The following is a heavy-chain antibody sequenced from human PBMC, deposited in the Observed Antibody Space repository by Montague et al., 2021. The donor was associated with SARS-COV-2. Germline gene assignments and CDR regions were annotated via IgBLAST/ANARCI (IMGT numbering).Heavy chain of an antibody. CDR3: ARDSSSWYYWFDP. Sequence: SETLSLTCTVSGGSISSSSYYWGWIRQPAGKGLEWIGSLYYTGXTXYXXXXKSRVTISVDTSKNQFSLKLSSVTAADTAVYYCARDSSSWYYWFDPWGQGTRVTASS. J-gene: IGHJ5*02. CDR2: LYYTGXT. V-gene: IGHV4-39*01. CDR1: GGSISSSSYY. D-gene: IGHD6-13*01.